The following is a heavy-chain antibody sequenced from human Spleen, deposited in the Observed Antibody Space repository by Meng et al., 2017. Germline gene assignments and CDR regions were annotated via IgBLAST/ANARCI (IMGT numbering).Heavy chain of an antibody. CDR1: GGSFSDYY. CDR2: INHSGST. Sequence: QGQSKHGGAGLLKPSETLSLTCVVSGGSFSDYYWSWIRQPPGKGLEWIGEINHSGSTNYNPSLESRATISVDTSQNNLSLKLSSVTAADSAVYYCARGPTTMAHDFDYWGQGTLVTVSS. D-gene: IGHD4-11*01. J-gene: IGHJ4*02. V-gene: IGHV4-34*01. CDR3: ARGPTTMAHDFDY.